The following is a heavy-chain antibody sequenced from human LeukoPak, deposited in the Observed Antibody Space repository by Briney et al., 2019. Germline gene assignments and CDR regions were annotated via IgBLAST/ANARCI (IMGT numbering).Heavy chain of an antibody. D-gene: IGHD3-22*01. V-gene: IGHV3-21*01. Sequence: GVSLTLSCSSSGFTFSCYILNSFRQAPANSQYSLSAITTSSSYIYYADSVKGRFTISRDNAKNSLYLHMNPLRASDAAVYHSATHHDSRGYPCDADAFHLRGQGPLAPVSS. CDR1: GFTFSCYI. CDR2: ITTSSSYI. J-gene: IGHJ3*01. CDR3: ATHHDSRGYPCDADAFHL.